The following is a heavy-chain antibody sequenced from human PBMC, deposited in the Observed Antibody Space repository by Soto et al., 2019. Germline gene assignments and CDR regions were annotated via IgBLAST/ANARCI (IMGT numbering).Heavy chain of an antibody. D-gene: IGHD3-9*01. CDR3: ARSRVFSSWVDY. Sequence: PGGSLRLSCAASGFTFSSYAMHWVRQAPGKGLEWVAVISYDGSNKYYADSVKGRFTISRDNSKNTLYLQMNSLRAEDTAVYYCARSRVFSSWVDYWGQGTLVTVSS. V-gene: IGHV3-30-3*01. J-gene: IGHJ4*02. CDR1: GFTFSSYA. CDR2: ISYDGSNK.